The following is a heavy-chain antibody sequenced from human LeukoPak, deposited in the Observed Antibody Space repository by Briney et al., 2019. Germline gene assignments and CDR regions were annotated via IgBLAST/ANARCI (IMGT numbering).Heavy chain of an antibody. CDR3: ARERGRRSSSSNYYYYVDV. V-gene: IGHV1-69*13. CDR2: IIPIFGTA. J-gene: IGHJ6*03. Sequence: SVKVSCKASGGTFSSYAISWVRQAPGQGLEWMGGIIPIFGTANYAQKFQGRVTITADESTSTAYMELSSLRSEDTAVYYCARERGRRSSSSNYYYYVDVWGKGTTVTVSS. CDR1: GGTFSSYA. D-gene: IGHD6-6*01.